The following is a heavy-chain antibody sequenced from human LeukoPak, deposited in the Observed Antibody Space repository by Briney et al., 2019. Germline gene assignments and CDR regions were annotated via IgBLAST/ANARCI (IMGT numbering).Heavy chain of an antibody. CDR3: AGTESLNSSSWYARGWYFDY. CDR2: IYTSGST. J-gene: IGHJ4*02. Sequence: SQTQSLTCTVSGGSISSGSYYWSWIRQPAGKGLEWIGRIYTSGSTNYNPSLKSRVTISVDTSKNQFSLKLSSVTAADTAVYYCAGTESLNSSSWYARGWYFDYWGQGTLVTVSS. CDR1: GGSISSGSYY. V-gene: IGHV4-61*02. D-gene: IGHD6-13*01.